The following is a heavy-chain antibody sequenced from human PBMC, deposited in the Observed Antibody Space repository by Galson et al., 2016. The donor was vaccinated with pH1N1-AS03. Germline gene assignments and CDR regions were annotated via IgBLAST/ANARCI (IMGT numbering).Heavy chain of an antibody. CDR3: ARGDGYNYYFDY. Sequence: QSGAEVKKPGESLMISCKASGFRFTTYWIAWVRQLPGKGLEWMGFIYPGDSDTKYSPSFQGQVTISADKSISTAYLRWNSLKASDTAMYYCARGDGYNYYFDYWSQGTLVTVSS. V-gene: IGHV5-51*03. CDR1: GFRFTTYW. CDR2: IYPGDSDT. J-gene: IGHJ4*02. D-gene: IGHD5-24*01.